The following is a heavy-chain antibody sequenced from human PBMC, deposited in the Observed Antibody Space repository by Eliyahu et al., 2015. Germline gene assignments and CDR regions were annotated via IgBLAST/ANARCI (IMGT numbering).Heavy chain of an antibody. D-gene: IGHD2-15*01. Sequence: QVQLQESGPGLVKPSQTLSLXCTVSGGPISSGGYYWSWIRQHPGKGLEWIGYIYYSGSTYYNPSLKSRVTISVDTSKNQFSLKLSSVTAADTAVYYCAREMRCSGGSCYSFDYWGQGTLVTVSS. CDR3: AREMRCSGGSCYSFDY. CDR1: GGPISSGGYY. V-gene: IGHV4-31*03. J-gene: IGHJ4*02. CDR2: IYYSGST.